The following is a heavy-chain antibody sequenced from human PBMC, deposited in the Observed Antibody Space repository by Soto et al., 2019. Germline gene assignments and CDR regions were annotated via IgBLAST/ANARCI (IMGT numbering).Heavy chain of an antibody. V-gene: IGHV1-8*01. CDR1: GYTFTSYD. CDR2: MSPNSGNT. J-gene: IGHJ5*02. D-gene: IGHD4-17*01. CDR3: ARGVKYGAYSRWFDP. Sequence: QVQLVQSGAEVRKPGASVKVSCKASGYTFTSYDINWVRQATGQGLEYLGWMSPNSGNTGYVQKFQGRVTMSWDPSITTDYMELSSLRSEDTAVYFCARGVKYGAYSRWFDPWGQGTLVTVSS.